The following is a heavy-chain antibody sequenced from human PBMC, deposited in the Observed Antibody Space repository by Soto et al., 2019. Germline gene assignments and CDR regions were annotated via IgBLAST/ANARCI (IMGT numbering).Heavy chain of an antibody. CDR2: IYYSGST. CDR3: ARLEEFGPPGLVFEY. Sequence: SETLSLTCPVSGCSISSGGYYWSWIRQHPGKGLEWIGYIYYSGSTYYNPSLKSRVTISVDTSKNQFSLKLSSVTAADTAVYYCARLEEFGPPGLVFEYWGQGTLVTVSS. D-gene: IGHD3-10*01. CDR1: GCSISSGGYY. V-gene: IGHV4-31*03. J-gene: IGHJ4*02.